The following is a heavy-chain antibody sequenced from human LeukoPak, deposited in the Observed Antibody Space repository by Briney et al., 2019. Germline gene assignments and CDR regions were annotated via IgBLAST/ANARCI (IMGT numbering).Heavy chain of an antibody. Sequence: SETLSLTCTVSGGSIRSTSYYWGWIRQPPGKGLEWIGSIYYSGSTYYNPSLKSRVTISVDTSKNQFSLKLSSVTAADTAVYYCARGAIAYYYMDVWGKGTTVTISS. CDR2: IYYSGST. V-gene: IGHV4-39*07. CDR1: GGSIRSTSYY. D-gene: IGHD6-13*01. CDR3: ARGAIAYYYMDV. J-gene: IGHJ6*03.